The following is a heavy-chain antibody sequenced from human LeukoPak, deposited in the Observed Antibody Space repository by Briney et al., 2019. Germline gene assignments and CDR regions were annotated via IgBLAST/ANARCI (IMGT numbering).Heavy chain of an antibody. V-gene: IGHV3-74*01. J-gene: IGHJ4*02. Sequence: GSLRLSCAASGFIFSSYWMHWVRQAPGKGPVWVSHINSGGSSTTYADSVKGRFTISRDNAKNTLYLQMNSLRAEDTAVYYCARDRSYSCDYWGQGTLVTASS. CDR1: GFIFSSYW. CDR2: INSGGSST. D-gene: IGHD3-10*01. CDR3: ARDRSYSCDY.